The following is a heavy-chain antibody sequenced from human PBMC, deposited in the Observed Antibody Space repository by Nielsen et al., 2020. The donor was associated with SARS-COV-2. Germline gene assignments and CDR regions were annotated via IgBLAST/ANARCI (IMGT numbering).Heavy chain of an antibody. CDR1: GGSLSSYY. D-gene: IGHD5-12*01. Sequence: SETLSLTCTVSGGSLSSYYWSWIRQPPGKGLEWIGYIYYSGSTNYSPSLKSRLTISVDTSRNQFSLNLRSVTAADTAVYYCASSGYDRRFGYWGQGTLVTVSS. V-gene: IGHV4-59*12. J-gene: IGHJ4*02. CDR2: IYYSGST. CDR3: ASSGYDRRFGY.